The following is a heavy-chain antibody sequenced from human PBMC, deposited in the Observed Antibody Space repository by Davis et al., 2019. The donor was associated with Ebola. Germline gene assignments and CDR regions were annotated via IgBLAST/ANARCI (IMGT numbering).Heavy chain of an antibody. CDR2: INSDGSST. V-gene: IGHV3-74*01. D-gene: IGHD2-2*02. Sequence: GESLKISCAASGFTFSSYWMHWVRQAPGKGLVWVSRINSDGSSTTYADSVKGRFTISRDNAKNTLYLQMNSLSAEDTAVYYCARGRGDCWSTTCYIDYWGQGTLVTVSS. CDR3: ARGRGDCWSTTCYIDY. J-gene: IGHJ4*02. CDR1: GFTFSSYW.